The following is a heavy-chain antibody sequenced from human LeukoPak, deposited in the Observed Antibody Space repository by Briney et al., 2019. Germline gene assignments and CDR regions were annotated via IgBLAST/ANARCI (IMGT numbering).Heavy chain of an antibody. CDR3: ARGRILGAPGAWFDP. CDR1: GFTFSSYR. J-gene: IGHJ5*02. Sequence: GGSLRLSCAASGFTFSSYRMNWVRHAPEHGLEWVSYITSNSSTIYYADSVKRRFTISRNNAKKPLYQQMISPRAEDKSVHACARGRILGAPGAWFDPWGQGTLVTVSS. D-gene: IGHD1-26*01. V-gene: IGHV3-48*01. CDR2: ITSNSSTI.